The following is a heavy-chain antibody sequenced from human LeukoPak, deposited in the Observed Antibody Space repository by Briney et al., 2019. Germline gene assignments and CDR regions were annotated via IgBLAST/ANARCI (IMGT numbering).Heavy chain of an antibody. D-gene: IGHD2-2*01. CDR1: GFTFSSYA. CDR3: ARDRSCSSTSCFHGRLDP. J-gene: IGHJ5*02. V-gene: IGHV3-30*04. Sequence: PGGSLRLSCAASGFTFSSYAMHWVRQAPGKGLEWVAVISYDGSNKYYADSVKGRFTISRDNSKNTLCLQMNSLRAEDTAVYYCARDRSCSSTSCFHGRLDPWGQGTLVTVSS. CDR2: ISYDGSNK.